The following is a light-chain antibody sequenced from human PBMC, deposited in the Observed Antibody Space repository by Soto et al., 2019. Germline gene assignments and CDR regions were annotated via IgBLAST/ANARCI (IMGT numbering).Light chain of an antibody. J-gene: IGKJ1*01. CDR2: GAS. Sequence: EIVLTQSPGTLSLSPGERATLSCRASRSVSNNYVAWYQRKPGQAPRLLIYGASSRATDIPRRFSGSGSGTDFTLTITRLEPEDFAVYYCHQYGSSPPTFGQGTKVESK. CDR3: HQYGSSPPT. V-gene: IGKV3-20*01. CDR1: RSVSNNY.